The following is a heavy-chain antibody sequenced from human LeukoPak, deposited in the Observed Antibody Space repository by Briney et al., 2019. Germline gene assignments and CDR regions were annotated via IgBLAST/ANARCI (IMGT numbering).Heavy chain of an antibody. CDR3: ARDYWGRNCGSGSCYEDY. J-gene: IGHJ4*02. D-gene: IGHD2-15*01. CDR1: GFTFSSYW. Sequence: GGSLRHSCAASGFTFSSYWMSWVRQAPGKGLEWVANIHQDGSEKYYVDSVKGRFTISRDNAKNSLYLQMNSLRAEDTAVYYCARDYWGRNCGSGSCYEDYWGQGTLVTVSS. CDR2: IHQDGSEK. V-gene: IGHV3-7*03.